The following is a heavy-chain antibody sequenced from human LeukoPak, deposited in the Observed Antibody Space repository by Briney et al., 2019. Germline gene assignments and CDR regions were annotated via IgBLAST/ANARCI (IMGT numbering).Heavy chain of an antibody. V-gene: IGHV1-2*02. Sequence: GASVKVSCKASGYTFTGYYMHWVRQAPGQGLEWMGWINPNSGGTNYAQKFQGRVTMTRDTSISTAYMELSRLRSDDTAVYHCAVPRELVGATPLDYWGQGTLVTVSS. CDR1: GYTFTGYY. CDR3: AVPRELVGATPLDY. D-gene: IGHD1-26*01. CDR2: INPNSGGT. J-gene: IGHJ4*02.